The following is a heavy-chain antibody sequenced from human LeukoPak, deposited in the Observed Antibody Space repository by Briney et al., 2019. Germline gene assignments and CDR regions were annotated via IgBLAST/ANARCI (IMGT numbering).Heavy chain of an antibody. D-gene: IGHD3-3*01. CDR1: GYTFTSYA. Sequence: SVKVSCKASGYTFTSYAISWVRQAPGQGLEWMGGIIPIFGTANYAQKFQGRVTITADESTSTAYMELSSLRSEDTAVYYCARSIFGVVSTNYYYYMDVWGKGTTVTVSS. V-gene: IGHV1-69*13. J-gene: IGHJ6*03. CDR3: ARSIFGVVSTNYYYYMDV. CDR2: IIPIFGTA.